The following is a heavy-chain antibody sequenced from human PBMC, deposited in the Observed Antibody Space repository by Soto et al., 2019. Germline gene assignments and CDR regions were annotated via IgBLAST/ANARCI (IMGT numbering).Heavy chain of an antibody. CDR3: ARGFGNSWNTGGYNGFDF. D-gene: IGHD1-1*01. CDR2: MSPNSENK. J-gene: IGHJ5*01. CDR1: GYTFTNFD. Sequence: ASVKVSCKTSGYTFTNFDVNWVRQAAGQGLERMGWMSPNSENKGYAQKFQGRVSMTRDTSITTAYMELSSLRSEDTAVYYFARGFGNSWNTGGYNGFDFWGQGTLVTVSS. V-gene: IGHV1-8*01.